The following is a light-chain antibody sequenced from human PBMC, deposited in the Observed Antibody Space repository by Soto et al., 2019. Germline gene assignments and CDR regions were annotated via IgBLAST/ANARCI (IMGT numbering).Light chain of an antibody. CDR1: SSDVGKYNL. CDR2: EVS. J-gene: IGLJ1*01. Sequence: QSVLTQPASVSGSPGQSITISCTGTSSDVGKYNLVSWYQQHPGKVPKLMIYEVSKRPSGASNRFSGSKSGNTASLTISGLQAEDEADYYCCSYAGSGTYVFGTGTKVTVL. CDR3: CSYAGSGTYV. V-gene: IGLV2-23*02.